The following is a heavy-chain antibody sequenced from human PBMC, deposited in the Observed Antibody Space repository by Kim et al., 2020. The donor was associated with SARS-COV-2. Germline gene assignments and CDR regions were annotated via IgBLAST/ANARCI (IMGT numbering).Heavy chain of an antibody. Sequence: SETLSLTCTASGGSVGDSNYFWAWMRQSPGKGLEWIATIYYTGTAYYNPSFESRVTISLDTSKNQFSLNLASVTTADTAVYYCARVIHQGGSYPWGQGTL. J-gene: IGHJ5*02. CDR2: IYYTGTA. D-gene: IGHD2-2*01. CDR1: GGSVGDSNYF. CDR3: ARVIHQGGSYP. V-gene: IGHV4-39*07.